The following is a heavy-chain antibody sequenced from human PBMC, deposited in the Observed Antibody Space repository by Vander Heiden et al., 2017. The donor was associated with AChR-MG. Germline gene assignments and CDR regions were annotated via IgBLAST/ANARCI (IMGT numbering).Heavy chain of an antibody. J-gene: IGHJ4*02. CDR3: ARESYYGSGSYNY. V-gene: IGHV1-69*01. CDR2: IIPIFGTA. CDR1: GDSFSSYA. Sequence: QVQPVQSGDEGKKPGSSVKVSCKASGDSFSSYAISWVRQAPGQGVEWMGGIIPIFGTANYAQKFQGRVTMTADESTSTAYMELSSLRSEDTAVYYCARESYYGSGSYNYWGQGTLVTVSS. D-gene: IGHD3-10*01.